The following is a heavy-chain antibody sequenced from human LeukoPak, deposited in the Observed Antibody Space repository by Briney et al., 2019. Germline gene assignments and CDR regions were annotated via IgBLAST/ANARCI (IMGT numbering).Heavy chain of an antibody. D-gene: IGHD6-19*01. CDR2: ISAYNGNT. CDR3: ARDCGSGRRLFDY. J-gene: IGHJ4*02. Sequence: GASVKVSCKASGYTFTSYGISWVRQAPGQGLEWMGWISAYNGNTNYAQKLQGRVTMTTDTSTSTVYMELSSLRSEDTAVYYCARDCGSGRRLFDYWGQGTLVTVSS. V-gene: IGHV1-18*01. CDR1: GYTFTSYG.